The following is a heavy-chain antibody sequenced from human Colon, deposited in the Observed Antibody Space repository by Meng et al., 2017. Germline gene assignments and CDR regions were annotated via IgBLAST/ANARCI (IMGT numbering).Heavy chain of an antibody. Sequence: GESLKISCAASGFSFSGYNMNWVRQAPGKGLEWVATITGSSSRIYYSDSMKGRFTISRDNSKNTLYLQMNSLRAEDTAVYYCAREVDSSGLYYFDYWGQGTLVTVSS. CDR3: AREVDSSGLYYFDY. CDR2: ITGSSSRI. V-gene: IGHV3-21*01. J-gene: IGHJ4*02. D-gene: IGHD6-19*01. CDR1: GFSFSGYN.